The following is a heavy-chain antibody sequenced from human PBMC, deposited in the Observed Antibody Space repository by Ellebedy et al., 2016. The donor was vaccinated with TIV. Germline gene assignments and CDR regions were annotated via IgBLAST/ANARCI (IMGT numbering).Heavy chain of an antibody. CDR1: GYSFTSYW. CDR3: ARLGFGSGSPNYYYGMDV. V-gene: IGHV5-51*01. D-gene: IGHD3-10*01. J-gene: IGHJ6*02. CDR2: IYPGDSDT. Sequence: GGSLRLXXKGSGYSFTSYWIGWVRQMPGKGLEWMGIIYPGDSDTRYSPSFQGQVTISADKSISTAYLQWSSLKASDTAMYYCARLGFGSGSPNYYYGMDVWGQGTTVTVSS.